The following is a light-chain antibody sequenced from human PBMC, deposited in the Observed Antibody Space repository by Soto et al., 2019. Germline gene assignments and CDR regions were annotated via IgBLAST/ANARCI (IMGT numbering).Light chain of an antibody. Sequence: QSALTQPPSVSGSPGQSVTISCTGTSSDVGAYNFVSWYQQYPGKAPKLIIFDVSARPSGVPDRFSGSKSGNTASLTISGRQADAEADYYCCSYAGTYSPVLGGGTQLTV. CDR2: DVS. J-gene: IGLJ7*01. V-gene: IGLV2-11*01. CDR1: SSDVGAYNF. CDR3: CSYAGTYSPV.